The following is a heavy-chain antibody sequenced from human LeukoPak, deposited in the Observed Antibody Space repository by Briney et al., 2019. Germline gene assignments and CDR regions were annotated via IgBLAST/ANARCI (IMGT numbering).Heavy chain of an antibody. V-gene: IGHV3-30*02. Sequence: GGSLRLSCAASGFTFSSYSMNWVRQAPGKGLEWVAFIRYDGSNKYYADSVKGRFTISRDNSKNTLYLQMNSLRAEDTAVYYCAKDVASSSWYLGYAFDIWGQGTMVTVSS. J-gene: IGHJ3*02. D-gene: IGHD6-13*01. CDR1: GFTFSSYS. CDR3: AKDVASSSWYLGYAFDI. CDR2: IRYDGSNK.